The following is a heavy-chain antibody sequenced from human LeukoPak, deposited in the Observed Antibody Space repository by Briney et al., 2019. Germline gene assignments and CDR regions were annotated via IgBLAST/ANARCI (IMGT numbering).Heavy chain of an antibody. CDR3: ARLYYYDSSGYNYGMDV. D-gene: IGHD3-22*01. CDR2: IYHSGST. J-gene: IGHJ6*02. CDR1: GGSVSSGGYS. Sequence: SETLSLTCAVSGGSVSSGGYSYSWIWQPPGKGLEWIGYIYHSGSTYYNPSLKSRVTISVDRSKNQFSLKLSSVTAADTAVYYCARLYYYDSSGYNYGMDVWGQGTTVTVSS. V-gene: IGHV4-30-2*01.